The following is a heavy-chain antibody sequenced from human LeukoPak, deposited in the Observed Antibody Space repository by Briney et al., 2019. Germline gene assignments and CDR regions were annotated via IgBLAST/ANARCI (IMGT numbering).Heavy chain of an antibody. V-gene: IGHV1-8*01. CDR2: MNPNRGNT. J-gene: IGHJ6*02. D-gene: IGHD3-9*01. CDR3: AFSLRYFDWPPYNGMDV. Sequence: ASVKVSCKASGYTFTSYDINWVRQATGQGLEWMGWMNPNRGNTGYAQKFQDRVTMTRNTSISTAYMEMSSLRSEDTAVYYCAFSLRYFDWPPYNGMDVWGQGTTVTVSS. CDR1: GYTFTSYD.